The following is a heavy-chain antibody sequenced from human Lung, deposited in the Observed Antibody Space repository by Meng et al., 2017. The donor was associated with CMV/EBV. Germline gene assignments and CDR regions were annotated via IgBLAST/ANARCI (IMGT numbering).Heavy chain of an antibody. D-gene: IGHD5-18*01. CDR1: GFTCSSDS. CDR3: ARDMDTFDY. V-gene: IGHV3-21*01. Sequence: LRLSCGAFGFTCSSDSMDRARQAPGKGLEWVSSISSSSSYIYYADSVKGRFTISRDNAKNSLYLQMNSLRAEDTAVYYCARDMDTFDYWGQGTLVTVSS. CDR2: ISSSSSYI. J-gene: IGHJ4*02.